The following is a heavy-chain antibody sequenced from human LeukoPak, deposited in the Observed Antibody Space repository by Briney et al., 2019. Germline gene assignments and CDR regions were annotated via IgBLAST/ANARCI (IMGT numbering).Heavy chain of an antibody. J-gene: IGHJ2*01. V-gene: IGHV3-23*01. CDR2: IRGSGGST. D-gene: IGHD4-17*01. CDR1: GFTFSSYA. Sequence: PGGSLRLSCAASGFTFSSYAMSWVRQAPGKGLEWVSAIRGSGGSTYYADSVKGRFTISRDNSKNTLYLQMNSLRAEDTAVYYCAKDVGDYGDYGPDWYFDLWGRGALVTVSS. CDR3: AKDVGDYGDYGPDWYFDL.